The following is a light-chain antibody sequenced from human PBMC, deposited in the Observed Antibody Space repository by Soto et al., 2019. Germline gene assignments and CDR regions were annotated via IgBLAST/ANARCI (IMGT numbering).Light chain of an antibody. CDR1: QSISSN. CDR3: HQYENWPQT. CDR2: RAS. V-gene: IGKV3-15*01. Sequence: IGRTQYPATLSVSPGERATLSCRASQSISSNLAWYQQKLGQAPRLLIYRASTRATGIPARFSGSGSGTEFTLTISSLQSEDFALYYCHQYENWPQTFGQGTKVDIK. J-gene: IGKJ1*01.